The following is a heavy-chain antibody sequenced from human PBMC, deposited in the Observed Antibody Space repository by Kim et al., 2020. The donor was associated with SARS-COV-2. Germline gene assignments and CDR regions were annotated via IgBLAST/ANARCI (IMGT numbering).Heavy chain of an antibody. J-gene: IGHJ4*02. CDR3: AKDLITMVRGVAASDY. V-gene: IGHV3-23*01. Sequence: VKGRFTISRDNAKNTLYLQMNSLRAEDTAVYYCAKDLITMVRGVAASDYWGQGTLVTVSS. D-gene: IGHD3-10*01.